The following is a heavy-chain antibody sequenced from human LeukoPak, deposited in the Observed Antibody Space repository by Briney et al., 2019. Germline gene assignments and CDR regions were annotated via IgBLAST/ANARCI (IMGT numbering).Heavy chain of an antibody. CDR2: IIPIFGTA. CDR3: ARADERGSSSWYYFDY. D-gene: IGHD6-13*01. Sequence: SVKVSCKASGGTFSSYAISWVRQAPGQGLEWMGGIIPIFGTANYAQKFQGRVTITADESTSTAYMELSSLRSEDTAVYYCARADERGSSSWYYFDYWGQGTLVTVSS. V-gene: IGHV1-69*13. J-gene: IGHJ4*02. CDR1: GGTFSSYA.